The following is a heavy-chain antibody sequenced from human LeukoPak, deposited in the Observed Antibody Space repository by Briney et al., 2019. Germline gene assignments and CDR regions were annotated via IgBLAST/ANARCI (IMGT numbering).Heavy chain of an antibody. CDR3: ARADSSGWYHSLDY. Sequence: GGSLRLSCTASGFTFDDYVMSWVRQAPGKGLEWVSAINWNAYSTSYGDSVKGRFTISRDNAQNSLYLQMNSLRAEDTAVYYCARADSSGWYHSLDYWGQGTLVTVSS. V-gene: IGHV3-20*04. D-gene: IGHD6-19*01. CDR1: GFTFDDYV. CDR2: INWNAYST. J-gene: IGHJ4*02.